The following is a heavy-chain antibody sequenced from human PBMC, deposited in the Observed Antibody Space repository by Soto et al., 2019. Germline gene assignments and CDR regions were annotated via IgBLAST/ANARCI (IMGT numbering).Heavy chain of an antibody. CDR3: AREGQLAPGYYGMDV. V-gene: IGHV3-21*01. J-gene: IGHJ6*02. D-gene: IGHD6-6*01. Sequence: EVQLVESGGGLVKPGGSLRLSCAASGFTFSSYSMNWVRQAPGKGLEWVSSISSSSSYIYYADSVKGRFTISRDNAKNSLYLQMNSLRAEDTAVYYCAREGQLAPGYYGMDVWGQGTTVTVSS. CDR1: GFTFSSYS. CDR2: ISSSSSYI.